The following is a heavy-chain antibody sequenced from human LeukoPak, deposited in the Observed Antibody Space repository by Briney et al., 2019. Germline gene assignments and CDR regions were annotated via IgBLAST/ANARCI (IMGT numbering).Heavy chain of an antibody. CDR2: IWYDGSNK. D-gene: IGHD2-15*01. Sequence: PGGSLRLSCAASGFTFSSYGMHWVRQAPGKGLEWVAVIWYDGSNKYYADSVKGRFTISRDNYTLYLQMNSLRAEDTAVYYCARDRGCSGGGCYGIIDYWGQGTLVTVSS. V-gene: IGHV3-33*01. CDR3: ARDRGCSGGGCYGIIDY. J-gene: IGHJ4*02. CDR1: GFTFSSYG.